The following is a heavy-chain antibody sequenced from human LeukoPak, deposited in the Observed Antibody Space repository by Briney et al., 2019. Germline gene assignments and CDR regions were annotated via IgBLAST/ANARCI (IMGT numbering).Heavy chain of an antibody. CDR3: ARDRYALGY. J-gene: IGHJ4*02. CDR2: IYYRGST. CDR1: GGSISSYY. V-gene: IGHV4-59*01. D-gene: IGHD5-18*01. Sequence: KPSETLSLTCTVSGGSISSYYWSWIRQPRGKGLEWIGYIYYRGSTNYNPSLKSRVTISVDTSKNQFSLKLSSVTAADTAVYYCARDRYALGYWGQGTLVTVSS.